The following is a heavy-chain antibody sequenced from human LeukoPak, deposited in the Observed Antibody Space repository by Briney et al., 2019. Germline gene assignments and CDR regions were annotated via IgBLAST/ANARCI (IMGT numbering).Heavy chain of an antibody. J-gene: IGHJ6*02. V-gene: IGHV1-3*01. CDR3: ARVLTTPYYYYYGMDV. Sequence: ASVKVSCKASGYTFTSYAMHWVRQAPGQRLEWMGWINAGNGNTKYSQKFQGRVTITRDTSASTAYMELSSLRSEDTAVYYCARVLTTPYYYYYGMDVWGQGTTVTVPS. D-gene: IGHD4-11*01. CDR2: INAGNGNT. CDR1: GYTFTSYA.